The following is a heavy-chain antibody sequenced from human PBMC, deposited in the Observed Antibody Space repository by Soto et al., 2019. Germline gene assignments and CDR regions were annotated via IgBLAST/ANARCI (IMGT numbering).Heavy chain of an antibody. V-gene: IGHV3-15*01. CDR2: VLSKADGGET. Sequence: EVQLVESGGGLVKPGGSLRLSCAASGFPFTNAWMSWVRQVPGKGLEWIARVLSKADGGETDYAASVKDRFTISRDDSRXTLXXXXXXXXXXXXXXXXXXXXXXXXXSDRYRWAYWGQGALVTVSS. CDR3: XXXXXXXXSDRYRWAY. J-gene: IGHJ4*02. CDR1: GFPFTNAW. D-gene: IGHD3-16*02.